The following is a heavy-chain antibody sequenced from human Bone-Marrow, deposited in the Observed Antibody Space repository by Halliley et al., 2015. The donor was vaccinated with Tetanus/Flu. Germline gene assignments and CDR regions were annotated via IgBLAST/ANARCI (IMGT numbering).Heavy chain of an antibody. D-gene: IGHD1-26*01. J-gene: IGHJ6*02. CDR2: IDPGDSDA. V-gene: IGHV5-51*01. CDR3: ARHGDDTGGYLHYLYGMDV. CDR1: GYSFSTYW. Sequence: QLVQSGAEVKKPGESLKISCKGSGYSFSTYWIAWVRQMPGKGLEWMGIIDPGDSDARYSPSFEGQVTISVDKSISTAYLQWSSLKASDTAIYYCARHGDDTGGYLHYLYGMDVWGQGTTVTVSS.